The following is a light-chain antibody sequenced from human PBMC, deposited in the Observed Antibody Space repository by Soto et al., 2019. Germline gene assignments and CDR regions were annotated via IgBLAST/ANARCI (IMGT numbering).Light chain of an antibody. CDR1: QSVSSSY. J-gene: IGKJ4*01. Sequence: EIVLTQSPGTLSLSPGERATLSCRAGQSVSSSYLAWYQQKPGQAPRLLIYGASSRAIGIPDRFSGSGSGTDFTLTISRLEPEDFAVYYCQQYASSQLTFGGGTEVEIK. V-gene: IGKV3-20*01. CDR2: GAS. CDR3: QQYASSQLT.